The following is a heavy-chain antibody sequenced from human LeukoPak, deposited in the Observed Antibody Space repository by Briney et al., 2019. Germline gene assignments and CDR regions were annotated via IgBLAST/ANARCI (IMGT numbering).Heavy chain of an antibody. Sequence: GGSLRLSCAASGFTFSTFAMIWVRQPPGKGLEWVSAISGSGGSTYYADSVKGRFTISRDNSKNTLYLQMNSLRAEDTAVYYCARDRGSGYDRYYDYWGQGTLVTVSS. D-gene: IGHD5-12*01. J-gene: IGHJ4*02. CDR2: ISGSGGST. V-gene: IGHV3-23*01. CDR1: GFTFSTFA. CDR3: ARDRGSGYDRYYDY.